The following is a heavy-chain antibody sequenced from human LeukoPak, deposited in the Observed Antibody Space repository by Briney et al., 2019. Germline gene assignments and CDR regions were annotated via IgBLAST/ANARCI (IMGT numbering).Heavy chain of an antibody. D-gene: IGHD6-19*01. Sequence: GGSLRLSCAASGFTFSSYWMSWVRQAPGKGLEWVANIKQDGSEKWYVDSVKGRFTISRDNAKNSLYLQMNSLRVEDTAVYYCAREFRSGYNSRWFDYWGQGTLVTVSS. CDR1: GFTFSSYW. J-gene: IGHJ5*01. CDR2: IKQDGSEK. CDR3: AREFRSGYNSRWFDY. V-gene: IGHV3-7*01.